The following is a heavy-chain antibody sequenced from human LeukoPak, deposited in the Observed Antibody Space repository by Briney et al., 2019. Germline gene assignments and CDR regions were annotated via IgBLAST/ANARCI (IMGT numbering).Heavy chain of an antibody. J-gene: IGHJ4*02. CDR2: IYPGDSDT. CDR1: GYRFTNYW. D-gene: IGHD6-6*01. Sequence: GESLKISCKGSGYRFTNYWVAWVRQMPGKGLEWMGLIYPGDSDTRYSPSFQGQVTISADKSISTAYLQWCSLKASDTAIYDCARHGIEYTSSAGVDYWGQGTLVTVSS. V-gene: IGHV5-51*01. CDR3: ARHGIEYTSSAGVDY.